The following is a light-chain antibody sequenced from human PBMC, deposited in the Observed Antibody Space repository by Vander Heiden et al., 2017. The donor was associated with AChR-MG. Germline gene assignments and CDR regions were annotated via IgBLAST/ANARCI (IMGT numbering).Light chain of an antibody. CDR3: QQAKNFPWT. CDR1: QDISSW. Sequence: DIQMTQSPSSVSASVGDRVTISCRASQDISSWLTWYQQKPGKAPKLLNSTASTLQSGVPSRFSGSGSGTDFTLTISSLQPEDFATYYCQQAKNFPWTFGHGTKVEI. V-gene: IGKV1-12*01. CDR2: TAS. J-gene: IGKJ1*01.